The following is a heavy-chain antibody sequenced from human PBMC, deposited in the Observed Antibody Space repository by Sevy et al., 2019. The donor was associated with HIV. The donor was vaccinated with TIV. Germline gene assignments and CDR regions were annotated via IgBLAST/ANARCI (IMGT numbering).Heavy chain of an antibody. CDR3: ARDQSGVAGVYYYYGMDV. CDR1: GFTFSSYW. D-gene: IGHD6-19*01. CDR2: IKKDGSDK. V-gene: IGHV3-7*01. J-gene: IGHJ6*02. Sequence: GGSLRLSCAASGFTFSSYWMSWVRQAPGKGLEWVANIKKDGSDKYYVDSVKGRFIISRDNARNSLYLQMNSLRAEDTAVYYCARDQSGVAGVYYYYGMDVWGQGTTVTVSS.